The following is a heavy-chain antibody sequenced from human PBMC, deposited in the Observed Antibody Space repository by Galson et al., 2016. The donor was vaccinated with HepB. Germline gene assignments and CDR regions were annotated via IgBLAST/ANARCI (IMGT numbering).Heavy chain of an antibody. D-gene: IGHD2-21*01. Sequence: SLRLSCAVSGLRFSDLWMDWVRQAPGKGLEWVANTKGDGSLKFYVDSVRGRFTISRDNAENSVYLQMNSLTVEDTGVYYCAREGIGDYFDWGQGTLVTVSS. V-gene: IGHV3-7*01. CDR2: TKGDGSLK. CDR3: AREGIGDYFD. CDR1: GLRFSDLW. J-gene: IGHJ4*02.